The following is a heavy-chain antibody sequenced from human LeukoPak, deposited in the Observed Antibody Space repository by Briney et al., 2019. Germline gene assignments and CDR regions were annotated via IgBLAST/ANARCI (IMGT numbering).Heavy chain of an antibody. D-gene: IGHD3-3*01. Sequence: PSETLSLTCTVSGGSISSYYWSWIRQPPGKGLEWIGEINHSGSTNYNPSLKSRVTISVDTSKNQFSLKLSSVTAADTAVYYCARGRLPFWSGYGYNWFDPWGQGTLVTVSS. CDR3: ARGRLPFWSGYGYNWFDP. CDR2: INHSGST. CDR1: GGSISSYY. V-gene: IGHV4-34*01. J-gene: IGHJ5*02.